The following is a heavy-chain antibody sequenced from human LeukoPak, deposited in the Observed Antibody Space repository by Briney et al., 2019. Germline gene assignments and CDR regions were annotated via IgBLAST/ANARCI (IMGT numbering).Heavy chain of an antibody. J-gene: IGHJ6*02. V-gene: IGHV3-7*01. CDR2: MNQDGGEK. CDR1: GFTFSDSW. D-gene: IGHD3-16*01. CDR3: ATYTHWVAGDV. Sequence: PGGSLRLSCAAAGFTFSDSWMSWVRQAPGKGLEWVANMNQDGGEKDYVDSVKGRFTISRDNARNLLYLQMSSLRAEDTAVCYCATYTHWVAGDVWGQGTTVTVSS.